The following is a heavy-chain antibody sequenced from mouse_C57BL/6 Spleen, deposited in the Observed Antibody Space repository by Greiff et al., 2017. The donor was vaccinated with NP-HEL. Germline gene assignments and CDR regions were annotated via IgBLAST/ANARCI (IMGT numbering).Heavy chain of an antibody. CDR1: GYTFTSYW. J-gene: IGHJ2*01. CDR3: ARYTTVDYFDY. CDR2: IDPSDSYT. V-gene: IGHV1-59*01. D-gene: IGHD1-1*01. Sequence: VKLQQPGAELVRPGTSVKLSCKASGYTFTSYWMHWVKQRPGQGLEWIGVIDPSDSYTNYNQKFKGKATLTVDTSSSTAYMQLSSLTSEDSAVYYCARYTTVDYFDYWGQGTTLTVSS.